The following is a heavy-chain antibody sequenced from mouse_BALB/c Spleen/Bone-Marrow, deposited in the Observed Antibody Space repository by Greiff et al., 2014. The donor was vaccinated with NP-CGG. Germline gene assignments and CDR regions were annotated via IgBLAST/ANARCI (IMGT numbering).Heavy chain of an antibody. CDR3: ARFGRYYFDY. CDR2: INPGSGGA. V-gene: IGHV1-54*01. CDR1: GYAFTNYL. J-gene: IGHJ2*01. Sequence: QVHVKQSGAELVRPGTAVNVSCKASGYAFTNYLIEWVKQRPGQGLEWIGVINPGSGGANYNEKFKGKATLTADKSSSTAYMQLSSLTSDDFAVYFCARFGRYYFDYWGQGTTLTVSS.